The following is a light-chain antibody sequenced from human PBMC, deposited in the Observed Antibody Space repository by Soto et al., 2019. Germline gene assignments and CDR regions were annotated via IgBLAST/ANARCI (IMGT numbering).Light chain of an antibody. Sequence: QSALTQPPSVSGAPGQRGTISCTGGASNIGANYDVHWYQQLPGTAPKLLIYGTSNRPSGVPDRFSGSKSGTSASLAITGLQAEDEAHYFCQSYDFTLGAFWVFGGGTKVTVL. CDR1: ASNIGANYD. V-gene: IGLV1-40*01. J-gene: IGLJ3*02. CDR2: GTS. CDR3: QSYDFTLGAFWV.